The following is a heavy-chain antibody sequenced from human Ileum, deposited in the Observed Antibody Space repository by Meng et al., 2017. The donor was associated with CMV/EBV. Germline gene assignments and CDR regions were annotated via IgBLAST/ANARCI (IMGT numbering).Heavy chain of an antibody. D-gene: IGHD3-3*02. J-gene: IGHJ4*02. Sequence: ASVKVSCKASGYTFTDYYMYWVRQGAGQGRECMGWTNANNGGTGYAQKFKGRVTMTRDTSINTIYKEWGGLRADDTAVYYCARDGISSAPDFDYWGQGTLVTVSS. CDR1: GYTFTDYY. CDR2: TNANNGGT. CDR3: ARDGISSAPDFDY. V-gene: IGHV1-2*02.